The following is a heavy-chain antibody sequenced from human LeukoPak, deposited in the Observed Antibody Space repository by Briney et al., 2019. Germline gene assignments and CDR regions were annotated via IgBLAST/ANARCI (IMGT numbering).Heavy chain of an antibody. CDR1: GFTFDDYA. CDR2: INWNSGSI. J-gene: IGHJ4*02. V-gene: IGHV3-9*01. D-gene: IGHD5-12*01. Sequence: GGALRLSCAASGFTFDDYAMHWVRQAPGKGLEWVSGINWNSGSIGYADSVKGRFTISRDNAKNSLYLQMNSLRAEDTALYYCAKSSSYSGYKGDFDYWGQGTLVTVSS. CDR3: AKSSSYSGYKGDFDY.